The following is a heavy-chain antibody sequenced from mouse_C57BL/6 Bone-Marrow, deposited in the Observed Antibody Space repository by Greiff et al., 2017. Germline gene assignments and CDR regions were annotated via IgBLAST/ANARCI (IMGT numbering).Heavy chain of an antibody. CDR1: GYTFTSSG. J-gene: IGHJ2*01. D-gene: IGHD2-4*01. CDR3: ARSPLYDYDDY. CDR2: IYPRSGNT. V-gene: IGHV1-81*01. Sequence: QVQLQQSGAELARPGASVKLSCKASGYTFTSSGISWVKQRTGQGLEWIGEIYPRSGNTYYNEKFKGKATLTADKSSSTAYMELRSLTSEDSAVYFCARSPLYDYDDYWGQGTTLTVSS.